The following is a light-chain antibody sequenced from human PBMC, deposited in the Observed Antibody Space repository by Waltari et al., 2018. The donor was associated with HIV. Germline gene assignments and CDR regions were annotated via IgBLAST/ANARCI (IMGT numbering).Light chain of an antibody. V-gene: IGKV1-39*01. CDR3: QQSYSSPPT. CDR2: AAF. CDR1: QRISSY. J-gene: IGKJ2*01. Sequence: DIKMTQSSSSLSASVGDRVNFTCRASQRISSYLPWYQQKPGKAPKLLISAAFTLQSGVPSRFSGGRSGTDFTLTIGSLQVEDLATYYCQQSYSSPPTFGQGTNLEIK.